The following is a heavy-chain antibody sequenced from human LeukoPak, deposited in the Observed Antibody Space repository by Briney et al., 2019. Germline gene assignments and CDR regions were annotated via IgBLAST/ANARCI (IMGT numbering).Heavy chain of an antibody. CDR2: INPNSGGT. CDR3: ARARYDILTGYCSLFDY. Sequence: ASVKVSCKASGYTFTGYYMHWVRQAPGQGLEWMGRINPNSGGTNYAQKFQGRVTMTRDTSISTAYMELSRLRSDDTAVYYCARARYDILTGYCSLFDYWGQGTLVTVSS. D-gene: IGHD3-9*01. J-gene: IGHJ4*02. V-gene: IGHV1-2*06. CDR1: GYTFTGYY.